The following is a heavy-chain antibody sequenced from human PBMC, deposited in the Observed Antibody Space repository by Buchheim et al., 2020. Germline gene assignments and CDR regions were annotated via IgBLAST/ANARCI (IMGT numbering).Heavy chain of an antibody. J-gene: IGHJ6*03. Sequence: QVQLVESGGGLVKPGGSLRLSCAASGFTFSDYYMSWIRQAPGKGLEWVSYISSSSSYTNYADSVKGRFTISRDNAKNSLYLQMNSLRAEDTAVYYCARDRSERWGSATYYYYYYMDVWGKGTT. CDR3: ARDRSERWGSATYYYYYYMDV. CDR2: ISSSSSYT. D-gene: IGHD4-23*01. V-gene: IGHV3-11*05. CDR1: GFTFSDYY.